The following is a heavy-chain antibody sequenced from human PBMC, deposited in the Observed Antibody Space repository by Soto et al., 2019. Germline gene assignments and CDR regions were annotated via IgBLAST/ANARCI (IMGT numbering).Heavy chain of an antibody. J-gene: IGHJ4*02. CDR1: GYTFRSFG. CDR3: ARAKMIDVFGLGSVDF. D-gene: IGHD3-3*01. CDR2: ISGYNGKT. Sequence: QVHLVQSGPEVKKPGATVKVSCKASGYTFRSFGVSWVRQSPGQGSDWMGWISGYNGKTKYAQKVQGRVTMTTDTTTNTAYMELRSLRSDDAAVYYCARAKMIDVFGLGSVDFWGQGTVVTVSA. V-gene: IGHV1-18*04.